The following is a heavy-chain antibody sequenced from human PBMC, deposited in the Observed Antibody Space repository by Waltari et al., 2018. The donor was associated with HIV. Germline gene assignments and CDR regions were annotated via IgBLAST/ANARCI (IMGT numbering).Heavy chain of an antibody. CDR3: ARVPQGRLGELSTYYFDY. V-gene: IGHV1-2*02. J-gene: IGHJ4*02. CDR2: IKPNSGGT. CDR1: GYTFSDNY. Sequence: QVQLVQSGAVVKKPGASVKVSCKTSGYTFSDNYIHWMRQAPGQGPEWMGWIKPNSGGTNDAQRFQDRVTLTRDTHISTVFMDLSRLASDDTAVYYCARVPQGRLGELSTYYFDYWGQGSLVIVSS. D-gene: IGHD3-16*01.